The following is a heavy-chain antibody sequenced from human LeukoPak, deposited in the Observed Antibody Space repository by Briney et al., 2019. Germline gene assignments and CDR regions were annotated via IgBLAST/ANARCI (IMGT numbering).Heavy chain of an antibody. V-gene: IGHV3-30*18. CDR3: AKGRYCSSTSCEGNWFDP. CDR2: ISYDGSNK. CDR1: GFTFSSYG. D-gene: IGHD2-2*01. J-gene: IGHJ5*02. Sequence: GGSLRLSCVASGFTFSSYGMHWVRQAPGKGLEWVAVISYDGSNKYYADSVKGRFTISRDNSKNTLYLQMNSLRAEDTAVYYCAKGRYCSSTSCEGNWFDPWGQGTLVTVSS.